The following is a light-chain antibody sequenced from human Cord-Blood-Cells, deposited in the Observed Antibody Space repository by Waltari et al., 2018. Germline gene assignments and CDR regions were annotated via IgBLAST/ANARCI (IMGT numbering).Light chain of an antibody. Sequence: NFMLTQPHSASESPGKTVTTSCTRSSGSIASNYVQWYQQRPGSSPTTVIYEDNQRPSGVPDRFSGSIDSSSNSASLTISGLKTEDEADYYCQSYDSSNVVFGGGTKLTVL. CDR2: EDN. CDR3: QSYDSSNVV. J-gene: IGLJ2*01. V-gene: IGLV6-57*01. CDR1: SGSIASNY.